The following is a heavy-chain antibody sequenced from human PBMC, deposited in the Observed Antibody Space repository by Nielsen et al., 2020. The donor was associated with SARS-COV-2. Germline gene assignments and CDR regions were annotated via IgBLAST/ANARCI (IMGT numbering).Heavy chain of an antibody. J-gene: IGHJ4*02. CDR1: GYTFTNNY. D-gene: IGHD2-2*01. CDR3: ARGCRSTPWYYFDF. CDR2: LNPTNGGT. V-gene: IGHV1-46*01. Sequence: SVTVSCQASGYTFTNNYMHWVRQAPGQGLAWMGLLNPTNGGTTYAQKFQGRVTMTRHTSTSTVYMDLTSLTSDDTAVYYCARGCRSTPWYYFDFWGQGTLVTVSS.